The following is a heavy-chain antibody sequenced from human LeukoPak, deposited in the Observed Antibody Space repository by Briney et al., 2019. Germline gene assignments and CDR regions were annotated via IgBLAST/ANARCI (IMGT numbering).Heavy chain of an antibody. CDR2: ISYDGSNK. V-gene: IGHV3-30*18. CDR1: GFPFSSYG. CDR3: AKDADIVVVHDAMDV. Sequence: GRSLRLSCAASGFPFSSYGMHWVRQAPGKGLEWVADISYDGSNKYYADSVQRRLTISRDNSKTTLYLQMNSLRAEDTAVYYCAKDADIVVVHDAMDVWGQGTTVTVSS. D-gene: IGHD2-15*01. J-gene: IGHJ6*02.